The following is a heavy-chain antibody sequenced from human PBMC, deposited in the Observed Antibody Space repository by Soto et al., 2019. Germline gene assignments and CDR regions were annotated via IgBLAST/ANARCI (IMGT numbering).Heavy chain of an antibody. CDR1: GYTFTTYG. CDR2: ISPYNGTP. J-gene: IGHJ6*02. V-gene: IGHV1-18*04. D-gene: IGHD1-1*01. Sequence: AAGKVACKDSGYTFTTYGISWVRQAPGQGLEWMGWISPYNGTPKYAEKFQGEMTMTTDTATSTAYMDLRSLRSDDTAVYYCARDGERDTGLNFYYYLHGMDAWGQGTRLSVSS. CDR3: ARDGERDTGLNFYYYLHGMDA.